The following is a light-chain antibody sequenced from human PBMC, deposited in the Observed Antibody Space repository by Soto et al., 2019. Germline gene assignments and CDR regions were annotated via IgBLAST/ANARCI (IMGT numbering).Light chain of an antibody. CDR1: QGLVHSNGDTY. J-gene: IGKJ2*01. CDR3: MQGTHWPYT. CDR2: QVS. Sequence: DVVMTQSPLSLAVTLGQPASISCRSSQGLVHSNGDTYLSWFQQRPGQSPRRLIYQVSDRDSGVADRFSGSGSGDYFTLKISRVEAEDVGVYYCMQGTHWPYTFGQGTKLEI. V-gene: IGKV2-30*02.